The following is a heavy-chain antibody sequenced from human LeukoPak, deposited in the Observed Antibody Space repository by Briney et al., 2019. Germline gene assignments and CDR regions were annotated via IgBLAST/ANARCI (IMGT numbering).Heavy chain of an antibody. D-gene: IGHD2/OR15-2a*01. J-gene: IGHJ4*02. CDR1: GFTFDDYG. CDR3: ARAEPKLSLDY. CDR2: INWNGGST. Sequence: GGSLRLSCAASGFTFDDYGMSWVRQAPGKGLEWVSGINWNGGSTGYADSVKGRFTISRDNAKNSLYLQMNSLRAEDTAVYYCARAEPKLSLDYWGQGTLVTVSS. V-gene: IGHV3-20*04.